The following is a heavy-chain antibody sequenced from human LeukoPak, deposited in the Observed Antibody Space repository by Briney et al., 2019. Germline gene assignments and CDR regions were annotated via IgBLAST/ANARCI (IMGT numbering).Heavy chain of an antibody. CDR2: IYYSGST. Sequence: SETLSLTCTVSGGSISSYYWSWIRQPPGKGLEWIGYIYYSGSTNYNPSLKSRVTISVDTSKNQFSLKLSSVTAADTAVYYCARDSGMGGSWYGSPWGQGTLVTVSS. J-gene: IGHJ5*02. CDR1: GGSISSYY. V-gene: IGHV4-59*12. CDR3: ARDSGMGGSWYGSP. D-gene: IGHD6-13*01.